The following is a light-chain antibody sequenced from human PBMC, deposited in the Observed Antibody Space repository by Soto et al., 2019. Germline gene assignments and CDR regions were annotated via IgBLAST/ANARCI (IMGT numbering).Light chain of an antibody. J-gene: IGKJ1*01. CDR1: QRVGSSY. CDR2: GAS. Sequence: QAPRILPFSTGQSSTLSCTASQRVGSSYLAWYQQKPGQTPRLLIYGASTRPTGIPARFSGSGSGTEFTLTISSLESEDFAVYYCQQRTNWPMTLGEGTKVDIK. CDR3: QQRTNWPMT. V-gene: IGKV3D-20*02.